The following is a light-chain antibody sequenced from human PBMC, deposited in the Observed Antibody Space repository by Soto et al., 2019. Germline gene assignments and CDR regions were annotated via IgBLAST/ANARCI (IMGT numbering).Light chain of an antibody. CDR2: AAS. CDR3: QQTYTTPYS. V-gene: IGKV1-27*01. J-gene: IGKJ2*03. Sequence: DIEMTQSPSSLSASLGDTVTITCRASQGIGNFLAWYQQKPGDVPKLLIYAASTVQSGGPSRFSGSGSGTDFTLTISSLQPEDVATYFCQQTYTTPYSFGRGTKVDIK. CDR1: QGIGNF.